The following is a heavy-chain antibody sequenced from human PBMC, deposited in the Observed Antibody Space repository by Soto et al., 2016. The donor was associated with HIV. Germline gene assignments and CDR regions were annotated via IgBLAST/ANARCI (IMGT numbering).Heavy chain of an antibody. D-gene: IGHD5-18*01. V-gene: IGHV1-18*01. J-gene: IGHJ4*02. CDR3: ARGREDTAILDY. CDR2: MSVYNGNT. Sequence: QVQLVQSGAEVKKPGASVKVSCKASGYIFNTYGINWVRQAPGQGLEWIGWMSVYNGNTDYARKVQGRVTMTSDRSTNTAYLELTSLISGDTAVYYCARGREDTAILDYWGQGTLITVSS. CDR1: GYIFNTYG.